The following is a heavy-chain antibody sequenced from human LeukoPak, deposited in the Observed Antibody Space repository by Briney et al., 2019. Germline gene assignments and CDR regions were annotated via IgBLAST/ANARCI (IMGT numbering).Heavy chain of an antibody. CDR1: GFIFSNAW. Sequence: GGSLRLPCATSGFIFSNAWMSWVRQAPGKGLEWVSAISGSGGSTYYADSVKGRFTIPRDNSKNTLYLQMNSLRAEDTAVYYCAKKNAAASYWGQGTLVTVSS. CDR2: ISGSGGST. V-gene: IGHV3-23*01. CDR3: AKKNAAASY. J-gene: IGHJ4*02. D-gene: IGHD6-13*01.